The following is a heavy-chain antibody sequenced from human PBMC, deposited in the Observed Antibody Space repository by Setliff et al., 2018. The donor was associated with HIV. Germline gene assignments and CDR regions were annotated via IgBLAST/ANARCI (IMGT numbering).Heavy chain of an antibody. CDR2: INQSGRT. D-gene: IGHD3-3*01. CDR3: ARGVNPTYYDFWSGNYMRKYYYYYMDV. Sequence: SETLSLTCAVYGRSLSGYYWSWIRQPPGKGLEWIGEINQSGRTNYNPSLKSRVTISVDTSKNQFSLKLSSVTAADTAVYYCARGVNPTYYDFWSGNYMRKYYYYYMDVWGKGTTVTVSS. V-gene: IGHV4-34*01. CDR1: GRSLSGYY. J-gene: IGHJ6*03.